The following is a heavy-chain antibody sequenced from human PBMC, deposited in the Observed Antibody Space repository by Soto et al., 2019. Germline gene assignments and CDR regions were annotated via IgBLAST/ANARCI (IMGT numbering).Heavy chain of an antibody. D-gene: IGHD4-17*01. V-gene: IGHV3-30-3*01. CDR3: AGLRSHQS. CDR2: ISYDGSNK. Sequence: GGSLRLSCAASGFTFSSYAMHWVRQAPGKGLEWVAVISYDGSNKYYADSVKGRFTISRDNSKNTLYLQMNSLRAEDTAVYYCAGLRSHQSWGQGSLVTVSS. J-gene: IGHJ4*02. CDR1: GFTFSSYA.